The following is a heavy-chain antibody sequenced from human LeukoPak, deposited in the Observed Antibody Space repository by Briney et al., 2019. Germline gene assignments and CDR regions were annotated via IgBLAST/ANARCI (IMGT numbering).Heavy chain of an antibody. CDR1: GFTFSDYY. Sequence: GGSLRLSCAASGFTFSDYYMSWIRQAPGKGLEWVSYISSSSSYTNYAGSVKGRFTISRDNAKNSLYLQMNSLRAEDTAVYYCANSGYCSSTSCYEGWGQGTLVTVSS. D-gene: IGHD2-2*03. CDR3: ANSGYCSSTSCYEG. J-gene: IGHJ4*02. V-gene: IGHV3-11*03. CDR2: ISSSSSYT.